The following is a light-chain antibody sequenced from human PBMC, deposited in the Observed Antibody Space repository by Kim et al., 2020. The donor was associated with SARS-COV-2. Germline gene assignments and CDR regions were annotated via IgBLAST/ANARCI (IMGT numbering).Light chain of an antibody. J-gene: IGKJ1*01. V-gene: IGKV3-15*01. CDR1: QTVTSN. Sequence: EIVMTQSPATLSVSPGERATLSCRTSQTVTSNLAWYQQKPGQAPRLLLYGASVRATGIPARFSGSGSGTEFTLTISSLQSEDFAVYYCQQYNAWPRTFGQRGKVESK. CDR3: QQYNAWPRT. CDR2: GAS.